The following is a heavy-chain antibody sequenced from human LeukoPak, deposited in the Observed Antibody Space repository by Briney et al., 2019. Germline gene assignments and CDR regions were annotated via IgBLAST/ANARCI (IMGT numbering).Heavy chain of an antibody. CDR1: GGSISSYY. Sequence: SETLSLTCTVSGGSISSYYWSWIRQPPGKGLEWIGYIYTSGSTNYSPSLKSRVTVSVDTSKNQFSLKLSSVPAADTPVYYWARVSSGKHPPGGIWFDPWGQGTLVTVSS. V-gene: IGHV4-4*09. J-gene: IGHJ5*02. CDR2: IYTSGST. CDR3: ARVSSGKHPPGGIWFDP. D-gene: IGHD3-10*01.